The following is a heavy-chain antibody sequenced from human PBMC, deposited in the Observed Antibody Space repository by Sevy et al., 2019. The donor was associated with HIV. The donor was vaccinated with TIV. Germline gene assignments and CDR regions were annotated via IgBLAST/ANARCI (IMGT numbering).Heavy chain of an antibody. CDR3: AHGYCAILTGYYPDY. CDR1: GFSLSTSGVG. D-gene: IGHD3-9*01. V-gene: IGHV2-5*01. CDR2: IYWNDDK. Sequence: SGPTLVKPTQTLTLTCTFSGFSLSTSGVGVGWIRQPPGKALEWLALIYWNDDKRYSPSLKSRLTITKDTSKNQVVLTMTNMDPVDTATYYCAHGYCAILTGYYPDYWGQGTLVTVSS. J-gene: IGHJ4*02.